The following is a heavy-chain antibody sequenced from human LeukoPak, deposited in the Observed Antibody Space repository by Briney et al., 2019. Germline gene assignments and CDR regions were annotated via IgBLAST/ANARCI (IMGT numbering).Heavy chain of an antibody. Sequence: SETLSLTCAVYGGSFSGYYWSWIRQPPGKGREWIGETNHSGSTNYNPSLKSRVTISVDTSKNQFSLKLSSVTAADTAVYYCARGVGLEMATSYFDYWGQGTLVTVSS. CDR2: TNHSGST. CDR3: ARGVGLEMATSYFDY. J-gene: IGHJ4*02. V-gene: IGHV4-34*01. CDR1: GGSFSGYY. D-gene: IGHD5-24*01.